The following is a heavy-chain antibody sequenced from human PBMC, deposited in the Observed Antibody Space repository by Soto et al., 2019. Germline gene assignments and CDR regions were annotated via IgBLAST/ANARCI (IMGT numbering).Heavy chain of an antibody. CDR3: ARGDYHFWSKHFDP. D-gene: IGHD3-3*01. Sequence: PSETLSLTCTVSGGSISSGGYYWSWIRQHPGKGLEWIGYIYYSGSTYYNPSLKSRVTISVDTSKNQFSLKLSSVTAADTAVYYCARGDYHFWSKHFDPWGQGTLVTVSS. J-gene: IGHJ5*02. V-gene: IGHV4-31*03. CDR2: IYYSGST. CDR1: GGSISSGGYY.